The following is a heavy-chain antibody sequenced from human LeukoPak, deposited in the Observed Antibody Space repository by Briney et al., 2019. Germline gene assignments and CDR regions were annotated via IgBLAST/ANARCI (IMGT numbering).Heavy chain of an antibody. J-gene: IGHJ6*02. D-gene: IGHD2-2*01. Sequence: PSETLSLTCTVSGGSISSYYWSWIRQPPGKGLEWIGYIYYSGSTNYNPSLKSRVTISVDTSKNQFSLKLSSVTAADTAMYYCAAGCSSTSCYAYFGMDVWGQGTTVTVSS. CDR2: IYYSGST. V-gene: IGHV4-59*01. CDR3: AAGCSSTSCYAYFGMDV. CDR1: GGSISSYY.